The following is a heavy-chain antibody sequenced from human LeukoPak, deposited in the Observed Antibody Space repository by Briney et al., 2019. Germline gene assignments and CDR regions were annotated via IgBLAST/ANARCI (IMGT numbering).Heavy chain of an antibody. Sequence: GGSLRLSCAASGFTFSSYGMHWVRQAPGKGLERVAFIRYDGSNKYYADSVKGRFTISRDNSKNTLYLQMNSLRAEDTAVYYCAKGYYYDRYFDYWGQGTLVTVSS. CDR3: AKGYYYDRYFDY. CDR1: GFTFSSYG. J-gene: IGHJ4*02. D-gene: IGHD3-22*01. CDR2: IRYDGSNK. V-gene: IGHV3-30*02.